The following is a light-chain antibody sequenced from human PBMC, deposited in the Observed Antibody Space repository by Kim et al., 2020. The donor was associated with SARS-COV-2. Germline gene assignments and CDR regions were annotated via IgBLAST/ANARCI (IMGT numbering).Light chain of an antibody. V-gene: IGLV4-69*01. Sequence: VKLTCTLSSGHSSYAIAWHQQQPEKGPRYLMKLNSDGSHSKGDGIPDRFSGSSSGAERYLTISSLQSEDEADYYCQTWGTGIYWVFGGGTKLTVL. J-gene: IGLJ3*02. CDR2: LNSDGSH. CDR1: SGHSSYA. CDR3: QTWGTGIYWV.